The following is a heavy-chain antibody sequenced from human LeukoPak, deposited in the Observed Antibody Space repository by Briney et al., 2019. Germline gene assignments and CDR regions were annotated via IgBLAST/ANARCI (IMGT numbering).Heavy chain of an antibody. D-gene: IGHD3-22*01. Sequence: GGSLRLSCAASGFTFSSYAMSWVRQAPGKGLEWVSAISGSGGSTYYADSVKGRLTISRDNSKNTLYLQMNSLRAEDTAVYYCARSITMIVVVITSFDYWGQGTLVTVSS. V-gene: IGHV3-23*01. J-gene: IGHJ4*02. CDR3: ARSITMIVVVITSFDY. CDR2: ISGSGGST. CDR1: GFTFSSYA.